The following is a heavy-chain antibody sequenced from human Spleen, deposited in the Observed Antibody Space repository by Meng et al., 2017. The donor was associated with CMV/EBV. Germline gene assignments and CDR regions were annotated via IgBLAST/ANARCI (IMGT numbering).Heavy chain of an antibody. CDR3: ATRLRVRLYGMDV. CDR1: GGSFSSNA. J-gene: IGHJ6*02. D-gene: IGHD2-21*02. V-gene: IGHV1-69*06. Sequence: SVKVSCKASGGSFSSNAISRVRQAPGQGLEWLGGIIPNFDSATYAQKFQGRVTITADKSTSTAYMELSSLRSEDSAIYYCATRLRVRLYGMDVWGQGTTVTVSS. CDR2: IIPNFDSA.